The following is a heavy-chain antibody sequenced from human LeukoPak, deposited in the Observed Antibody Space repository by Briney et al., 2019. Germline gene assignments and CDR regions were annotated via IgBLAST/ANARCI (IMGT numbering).Heavy chain of an antibody. CDR2: ISPDGSTT. Sequence: GGSLRLSCAASGFTFSRYWMHWVRQAPGKGLMWVSRISPDGSTTLYADSVKGRFTISRDNAKNTLYLQMNSLRAEDTAVYYCARGYYSASRIDYWGQGALVTISS. V-gene: IGHV3-74*03. D-gene: IGHD2-8*01. CDR3: ARGYYSASRIDY. J-gene: IGHJ4*02. CDR1: GFTFSRYW.